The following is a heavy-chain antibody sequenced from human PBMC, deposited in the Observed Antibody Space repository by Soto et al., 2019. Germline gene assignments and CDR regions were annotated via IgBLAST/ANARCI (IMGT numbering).Heavy chain of an antibody. J-gene: IGHJ6*02. CDR3: ASPTYDTSGYYTPYYYYYGMDV. Sequence: GGTLRLSCAASGFTVSSHVMSWYCHDPAKEAQWVALISYDGSNKYYAVSGRGRFTISRDNSKNKLYLQMNSLRAEDTAVYYCASPTYDTSGYYTPYYYYYGMDVWGQGTTVTVS. V-gene: IGHV3-30-3*01. CDR1: GFTVSSHV. D-gene: IGHD3-22*01. CDR2: ISYDGSNK.